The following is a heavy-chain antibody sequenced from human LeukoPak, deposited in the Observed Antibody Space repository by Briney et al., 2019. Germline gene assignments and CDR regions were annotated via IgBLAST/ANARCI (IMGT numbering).Heavy chain of an antibody. Sequence: SETLSLTCTVSNYTMNSGYYWSWIRQTPGNGLEWIGETTHSGSTDYHPSLKSRVSVPVDTSKNQFSLRLTSVTAADTAVYYCARGPAYSWLRSGSVCFFDFWGQGVLVTVSS. V-gene: IGHV4-34*01. CDR2: TTHSGST. J-gene: IGHJ4*02. CDR3: ARGPAYSWLRSGSVCFFDF. CDR1: NYTMNSGYY. D-gene: IGHD3-10*01.